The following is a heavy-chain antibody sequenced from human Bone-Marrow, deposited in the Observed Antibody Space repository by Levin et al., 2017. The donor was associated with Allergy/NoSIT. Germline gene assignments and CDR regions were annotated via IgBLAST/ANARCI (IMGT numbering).Heavy chain of an antibody. J-gene: IGHJ6*02. CDR1: GYTFSSYT. D-gene: IGHD2-2*02. CDR3: ARDMYTPYAMDV. V-gene: IGHV3-21*01. CDR2: ISSSGTYI. Sequence: KSGGSLRLSCEASGYTFSSYTMNWVRQAPGKGLEWVSSISSSGTYIYYLDLVKGRFTISRDNAKNSLYLRLNSMSAEDTAIYYCARDMYTPYAMDVWGPGTTVTVSS.